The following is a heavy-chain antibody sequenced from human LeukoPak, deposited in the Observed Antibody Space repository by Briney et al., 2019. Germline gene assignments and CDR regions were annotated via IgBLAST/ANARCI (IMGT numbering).Heavy chain of an antibody. Sequence: GGSLRLSCAASGFTVSSNYMGWVRQAPGKGLDWVSVIHSGGTAYYAGSVKGRFTISRDSSKNILHLQMDSLTVDDTALYYCARGSSLAAVARGFDYWGQGTLVTVSS. CDR2: IHSGGTA. D-gene: IGHD6-19*01. J-gene: IGHJ4*02. CDR3: ARGSSLAAVARGFDY. CDR1: GFTVSSNY. V-gene: IGHV3-66*02.